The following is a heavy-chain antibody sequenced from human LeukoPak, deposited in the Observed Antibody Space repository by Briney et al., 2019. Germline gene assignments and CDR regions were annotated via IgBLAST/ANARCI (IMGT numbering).Heavy chain of an antibody. J-gene: IGHJ3*02. CDR1: GFTFSNYW. CDR3: ARVSQAAAGYDAFDI. Sequence: GGSLRLSCAASGFTFSNYWMHWVRQAPGKGLVWVSRIKNDGSAIYEGSVKGRFTISRDNAKNTLYLQMNSLRAEDTAVYYCARVSQAAAGYDAFDIWGQGTMVTVSS. CDR2: IKNDGSA. D-gene: IGHD6-13*01. V-gene: IGHV3-74*01.